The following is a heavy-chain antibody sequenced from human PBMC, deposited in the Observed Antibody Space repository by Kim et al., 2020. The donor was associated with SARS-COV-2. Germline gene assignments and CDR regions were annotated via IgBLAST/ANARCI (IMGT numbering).Heavy chain of an antibody. CDR3: TRAVYCSGTSFSGVRLVNY. V-gene: IGHV3-7*01. Sequence: GGSLRLSCAASGFTFSNYYMSWVRQAPGKGLEWVANIKQEGSEKHYVDSVKRRFTISRDDVNNLLFLLMNSLRAEDTAVYFCTRAVYCSGTSFSGVRLVNYWGPGTLVTVST. D-gene: IGHD2-2*01. J-gene: IGHJ4*02. CDR1: GFTFSNYY. CDR2: IKQEGSEK.